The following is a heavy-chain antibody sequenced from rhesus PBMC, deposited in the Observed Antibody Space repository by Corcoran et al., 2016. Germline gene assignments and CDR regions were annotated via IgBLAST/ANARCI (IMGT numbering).Heavy chain of an antibody. J-gene: IGHJ4*01. D-gene: IGHD6-25*01. CDR3: ARQPRYSGSWNTFDY. Sequence: QVQLQESGPGLVKPSATLSLTCAVPGGSISSRSWRWIRQAPGQGLEWIGRIDSSGSTYYNPSLKSRVTLSGDTSKNQFSLKLSSVTAADTAVYYCARQPRYSGSWNTFDYWGQGVLVTVSS. V-gene: IGHV4S11*01. CDR2: IDSSGST. CDR1: GGSISSRS.